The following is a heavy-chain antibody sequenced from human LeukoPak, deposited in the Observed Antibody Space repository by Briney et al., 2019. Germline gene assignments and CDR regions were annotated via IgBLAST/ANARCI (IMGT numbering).Heavy chain of an antibody. CDR1: GGSFSGYY. Sequence: SETLSLTCAVYGGSFSGYYWSWTRQPPGKGLEWIGEISTNYNPSLKSRVTISVDTSKNQFSLKLSSVTAADTAVYYCARGRDVGGYCSSTSCYPFDYWGQGTLVTVSS. D-gene: IGHD2-2*01. J-gene: IGHJ4*02. CDR2: IST. CDR3: ARGRDVGGYCSSTSCYPFDY. V-gene: IGHV4-34*01.